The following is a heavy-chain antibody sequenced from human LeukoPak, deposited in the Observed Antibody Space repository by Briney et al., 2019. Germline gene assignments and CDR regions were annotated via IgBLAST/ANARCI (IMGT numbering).Heavy chain of an antibody. CDR1: GASISNYY. J-gene: IGHJ2*01. CDR2: ISTSGST. Sequence: KSSETLSLTCTVSGASISNYYWSWIRQPAGKGLEWIGRISTSGSTNYNPSLKSRVTMSVDTSKNQFSPKLSSVTAADTALYYCARGIWEMATIPYWYFDIWGRGTLVTVSS. CDR3: ARGIWEMATIPYWYFDI. V-gene: IGHV4-4*07. D-gene: IGHD5-24*01.